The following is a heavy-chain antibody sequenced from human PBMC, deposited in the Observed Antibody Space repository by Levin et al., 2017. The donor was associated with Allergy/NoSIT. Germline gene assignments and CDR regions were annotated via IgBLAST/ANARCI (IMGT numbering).Heavy chain of an antibody. CDR1: GYNFTSYW. D-gene: IGHD3-16*01. J-gene: IGHJ3*02. V-gene: IGHV5-51*01. CDR2: IYPSDSDT. Sequence: GESLKISCKGSGYNFTSYWIGWVRQMPGKGLEWMGIIYPSDSDTRYSPSFQGQVSISADKSISTVYLQWSSLKASDTAMYYCAKSRRLALRFDAFDIWGQGTMVTVSS. CDR3: AKSRRLALRFDAFDI.